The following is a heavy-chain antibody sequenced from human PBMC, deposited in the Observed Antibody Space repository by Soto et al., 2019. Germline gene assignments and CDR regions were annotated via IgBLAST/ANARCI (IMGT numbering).Heavy chain of an antibody. J-gene: IGHJ5*02. CDR3: ARQFTGGDIVVVPANNWFDP. D-gene: IGHD2-2*01. CDR1: GGSISSSSYY. Sequence: PSETLSLTCTVSGGSISSSSYYWGWIRQPPGKGLEWIGSIYYSGSTYYNPSLKSRVTISVDTSKNQFSLKLSSVTAADTAVYYFARQFTGGDIVVVPANNWFDPWGQGTLVTVSS. V-gene: IGHV4-39*01. CDR2: IYYSGST.